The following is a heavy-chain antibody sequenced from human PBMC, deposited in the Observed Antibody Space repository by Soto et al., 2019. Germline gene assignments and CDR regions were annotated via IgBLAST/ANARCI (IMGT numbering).Heavy chain of an antibody. CDR3: AHRTYYDSSGYHNFDY. J-gene: IGHJ4*02. D-gene: IGHD3-22*01. CDR2: IYWDDDK. CDR1: GFSLSTSGVG. Sequence: QITLKESGPPLVKPTQTLTLTCTFSGFSLSTSGVGVGWIRQPPGKALEWLALIYWDDDKRYSPSLKSRLTITKDTSKNQVVLTMTNMDPVDTATYYCAHRTYYDSSGYHNFDYWGQGTLVTVSS. V-gene: IGHV2-5*02.